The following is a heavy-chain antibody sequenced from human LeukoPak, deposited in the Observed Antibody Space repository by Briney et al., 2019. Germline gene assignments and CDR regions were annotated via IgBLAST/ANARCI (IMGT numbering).Heavy chain of an antibody. V-gene: IGHV4-61*02. CDR3: ARYRLGWFDP. D-gene: IGHD6-25*01. CDR1: GGSISSSDYF. J-gene: IGHJ5*02. CDR2: INSRGST. Sequence: SETLSLTCTASGGSISSSDYFWSWIRQPAGKGLEWIGRINSRGSTNYNPSLKSRVTLSVDTSKNQFSLKLTSVTVADTAVCYCARYRLGWFDPWGQGTLVTVSS.